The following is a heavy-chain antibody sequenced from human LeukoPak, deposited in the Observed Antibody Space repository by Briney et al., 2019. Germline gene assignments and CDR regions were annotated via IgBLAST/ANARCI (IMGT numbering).Heavy chain of an antibody. CDR1: GFTFSSYA. Sequence: PGRSLRLSCATSGFTFSSYAMHWVRQAPGQGLEWVAVIWYSGSNKYYADSVKGRFTISRDNSKNTLYLQMNSLRAEDTAVYYCARDKYSYAFFFDYWGQGALVTVSS. J-gene: IGHJ4*02. D-gene: IGHD5-18*01. CDR2: IWYSGSNK. V-gene: IGHV3-33*01. CDR3: ARDKYSYAFFFDY.